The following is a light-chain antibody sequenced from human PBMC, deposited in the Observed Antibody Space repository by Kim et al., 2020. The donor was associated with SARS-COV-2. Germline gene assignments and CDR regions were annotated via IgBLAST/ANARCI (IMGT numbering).Light chain of an antibody. CDR2: DAT. CDR3: QQSNDWPPLT. Sequence: SPGERAALSCRASQTINSKLCWYQQKPGQAPRLLIYDATTRATGVPARFIGSGSETDFTLPISSLQSEDFAVYYCQQSNDWPPLTFGQGTKVDIK. V-gene: IGKV3-15*01. J-gene: IGKJ1*01. CDR1: QTINSK.